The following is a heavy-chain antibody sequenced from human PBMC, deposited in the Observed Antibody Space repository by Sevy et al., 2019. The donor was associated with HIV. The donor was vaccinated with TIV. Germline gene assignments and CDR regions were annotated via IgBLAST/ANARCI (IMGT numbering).Heavy chain of an antibody. Sequence: ASVKVSCKATEYTFIDYYIHWVRQAPGQGLEWMGWINPKRGGANYAQSFQGRVTMTRETSLNTIYMQLTSLRGDDTAVYYCAREEIGYGMDVWGQGTAVTVSS. CDR1: EYTFIDYY. CDR3: AREEIGYGMDV. CDR2: INPKRGGA. V-gene: IGHV1-2*02. J-gene: IGHJ6*02.